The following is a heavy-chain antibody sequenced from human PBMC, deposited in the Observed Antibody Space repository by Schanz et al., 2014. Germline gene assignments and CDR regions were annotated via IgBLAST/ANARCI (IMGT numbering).Heavy chain of an antibody. CDR2: LSEGGGGT. V-gene: IGHV3-23*01. CDR1: GFAVDNYY. D-gene: IGHD3-9*01. CDR3: AKAADWPVTRFDP. Sequence: EVQLLESGGGLVQPGGSLRLSCAASGFAVDNYYMSCVRQAPGKGLEWVSALSEGGGGTHYADSVRGRFTISSDSSKNTLYLQMSSLRADDTAVYYCAKAADWPVTRFDPWGQGTLVTVSS. J-gene: IGHJ5*02.